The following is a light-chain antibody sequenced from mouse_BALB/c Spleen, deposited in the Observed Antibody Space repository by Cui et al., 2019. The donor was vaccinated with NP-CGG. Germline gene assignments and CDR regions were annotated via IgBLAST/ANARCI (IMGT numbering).Light chain of an antibody. Sequence: QAVVTQESAFTTSPGETVTLTCRPSTGAVTTSNYANWVQEKPDHLFTGLIGGTNNRVPGVPARFSGSLIGDKAALTITGAQTEDEAIYFCALWYSNHWVFGGGTKLTVL. CDR2: GTN. V-gene: IGLV1*01. CDR1: TGAVTTSNY. J-gene: IGLJ1*01. CDR3: ALWYSNHWV.